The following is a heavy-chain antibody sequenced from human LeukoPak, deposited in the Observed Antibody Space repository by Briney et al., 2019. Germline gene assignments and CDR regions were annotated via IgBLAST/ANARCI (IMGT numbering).Heavy chain of an antibody. CDR1: GFTFSSYW. Sequence: PGGSLRPSCAASGFTFSSYWMSWVRQAPGKGLEWVANIKEDGSEKYYMDSVKGRFTISRDNAENSLYLQMNSLRAEDTAVYYCAKEDIVVVVAHYCGMDIWGQGTTVTVSS. J-gene: IGHJ6*02. D-gene: IGHD2-15*01. V-gene: IGHV3-7*01. CDR2: IKEDGSEK. CDR3: AKEDIVVVVAHYCGMDI.